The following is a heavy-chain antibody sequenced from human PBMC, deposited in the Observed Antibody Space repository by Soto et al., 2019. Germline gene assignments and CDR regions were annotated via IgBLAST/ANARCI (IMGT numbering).Heavy chain of an antibody. CDR2: IYYSGST. J-gene: IGHJ6*02. Sequence: SETLSVTCTFSVGSISIYYWSWIGQPPGKGLEWIGHIYYSGSTNYNPSLKSRVTISVDTSKNQFSLKLNSVTAADTAVYYCARGPTVSPGGYYYGMDVWGQGTTVTVSS. CDR1: VGSISIYY. CDR3: ARGPTVSPGGYYYGMDV. V-gene: IGHV4-59*01. D-gene: IGHD4-4*01.